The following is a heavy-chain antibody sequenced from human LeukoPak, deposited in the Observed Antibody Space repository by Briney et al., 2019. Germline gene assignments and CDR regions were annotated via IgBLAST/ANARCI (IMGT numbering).Heavy chain of an antibody. D-gene: IGHD2-2*01. V-gene: IGHV3-11*01. CDR2: ISSSGSTI. Sequence: GGSLRLSCAASGFTFSDYYMSWIRQAPGKGLEWVSYISSSGSTIYYADSVKGRFTISRDNAKNSLYLQMNSLRAEDTAVYYCATELSSSLYYGMDVWGQGTTVTVSS. CDR1: GFTFSDYY. CDR3: ATELSSSLYYGMDV. J-gene: IGHJ6*02.